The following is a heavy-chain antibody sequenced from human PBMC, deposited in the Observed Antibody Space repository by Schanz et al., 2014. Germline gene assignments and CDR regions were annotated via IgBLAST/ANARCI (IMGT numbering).Heavy chain of an antibody. CDR3: ARRNFYDKSAAFDY. CDR2: SRNKGHSYTS. V-gene: IGHV3-72*01. CDR1: GFTFSDHF. D-gene: IGHD3-9*01. J-gene: IGHJ4*02. Sequence: AQLVESGGGVVQPGRSRRLSCAASGFTFSDHFMDWVRQAPGKGLEWVGHSRNKGHSYTSEYAASVKGRFTISRDESESSLYLQMDSLKTEDTAVYYCARRNFYDKSAAFDYWGQGSLVTVSS.